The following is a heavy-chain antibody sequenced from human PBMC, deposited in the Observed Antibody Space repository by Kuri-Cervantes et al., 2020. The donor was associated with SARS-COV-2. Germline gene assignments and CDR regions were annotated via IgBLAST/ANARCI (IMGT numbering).Heavy chain of an antibody. CDR1: GFTFSSYA. J-gene: IGHJ6*03. D-gene: IGHD3-10*01. V-gene: IGHV3-64*04. CDR3: ARGRTMVRVMDV. Sequence: GESLKISCSASGFTFSSYAMHWVRQAPGKGLEYVSAISSNGGSTYYADSVKGRFTISRDNSKNTLYLQMNSLRAEDTAVYYCARGRTMVRVMDVWGKGTTVTVSS. CDR2: ISSNGGST.